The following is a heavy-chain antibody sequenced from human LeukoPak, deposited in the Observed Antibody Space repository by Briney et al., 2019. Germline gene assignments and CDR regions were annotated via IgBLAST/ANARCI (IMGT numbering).Heavy chain of an antibody. J-gene: IGHJ4*02. V-gene: IGHV4-34*01. Sequence: PSETLSLTCAVYGGSFSGYYWSWIRQPPGKGLEWIGEINHSGSTNYNPSLKSRVTISVDTSKNQFSLKLSSVTAADTAVYYCARGGRGIQLWKYFDCWGQGTLVTVSS. CDR2: INHSGST. CDR3: ARGGRGIQLWKYFDC. CDR1: GGSFSGYY. D-gene: IGHD5-18*01.